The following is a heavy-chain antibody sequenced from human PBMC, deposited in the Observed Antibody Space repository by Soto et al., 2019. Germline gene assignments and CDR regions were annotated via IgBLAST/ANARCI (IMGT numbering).Heavy chain of an antibody. CDR2: IIPILGIA. CDR1: GGTFSSYT. Sequence: QVQLVQSGAEVKKPGSSVKVSCKASGGTFSSYTISWVRQAPGQGLEWMGRIIPILGIANYAQKFQGRVTITEDKSTSTDYMELSSLRSEDTAVYYCARDPGCSSTSCYRGADYYYGMDVWGQGTTVTVSS. CDR3: ARDPGCSSTSCYRGADYYYGMDV. D-gene: IGHD2-2*01. V-gene: IGHV1-69*08. J-gene: IGHJ6*02.